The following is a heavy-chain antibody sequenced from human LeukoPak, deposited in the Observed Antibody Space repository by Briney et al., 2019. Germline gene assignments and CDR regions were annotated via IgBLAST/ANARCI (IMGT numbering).Heavy chain of an antibody. D-gene: IGHD1-20*01. CDR2: IRGSGGST. Sequence: PGGSLRLSCAASGSTFSSYSRNWSPQAPGKGLEWAQVIRGSGGSTYYAASVKGRFTISRENSKNTLYLQMNSLRAEDTAVYYCAKSHLDNWKFAGYWGQGTLVTVSS. CDR3: AKSHLDNWKFAGY. CDR1: GSTFSSYS. V-gene: IGHV3-23*01. J-gene: IGHJ4*02.